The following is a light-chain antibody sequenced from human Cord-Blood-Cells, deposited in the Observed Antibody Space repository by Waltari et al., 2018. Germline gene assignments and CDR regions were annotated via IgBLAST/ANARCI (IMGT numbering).Light chain of an antibody. CDR3: QQSYSTPRT. J-gene: IGKJ4*01. V-gene: IGKV1-39*01. CDR2: AAS. Sequence: DIQMTQSPSSLSASVGDRAIITCRASQSISSYLNWYQQKPGKAPKLLIYAASSLQSGVPSRFSGSGSGTDFTLTISSLQPEDFATYYCQQSYSTPRTFGGGTKVEIK. CDR1: QSISSY.